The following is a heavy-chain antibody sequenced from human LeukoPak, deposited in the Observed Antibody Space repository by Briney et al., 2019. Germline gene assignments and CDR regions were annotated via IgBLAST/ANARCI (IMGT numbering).Heavy chain of an antibody. V-gene: IGHV3-23*01. CDR1: GFTFSSHA. CDR3: ARGALGYGRNDAFDI. D-gene: IGHD4-23*01. Sequence: GGSLRLSCVASGFTFSSHAMTWVRQAPGKGLEWVSAISISGDTTYYADAVKGRFTISRDNSKNTVYLQMVSLRGEDTAVYFCARGALGYGRNDAFDIWGQGTMVTVSS. CDR2: ISISGDTT. J-gene: IGHJ3*02.